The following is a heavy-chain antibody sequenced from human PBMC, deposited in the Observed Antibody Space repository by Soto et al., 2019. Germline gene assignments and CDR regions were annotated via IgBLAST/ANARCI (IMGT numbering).Heavy chain of an antibody. D-gene: IGHD6-19*01. V-gene: IGHV3-30-3*01. CDR2: ISYDGSNK. J-gene: IGHJ4*02. CDR3: ARDRFCSSGWYLDY. CDR1: GFTFSSYA. Sequence: PGGSLRLSCAASGFTFSSYAMHWVRQAPGKGLEWVAVISYDGSNKYYADSVKGRFTISRDNSKNTLYLQMNSPRAEDTAVYYCARDRFCSSGWYLDYWGQGTLVTVSS.